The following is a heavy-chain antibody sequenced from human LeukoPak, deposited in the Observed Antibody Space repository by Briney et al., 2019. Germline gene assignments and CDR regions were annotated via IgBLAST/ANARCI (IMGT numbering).Heavy chain of an antibody. V-gene: IGHV4-4*07. CDR2: IYVSGNT. Sequence: PSETLSLTCTVSGDSLVSYYWNWIRQPAGEALEWIGRIYVSGNTYYNPSLKSRVAMSVDASKRQFSLNLTSVTAADTAVYYCAREGNYDILTGYARRHYYYGMDVWGQGTTVTVSS. CDR1: GDSLVSYY. J-gene: IGHJ6*02. D-gene: IGHD3-9*01. CDR3: AREGNYDILTGYARRHYYYGMDV.